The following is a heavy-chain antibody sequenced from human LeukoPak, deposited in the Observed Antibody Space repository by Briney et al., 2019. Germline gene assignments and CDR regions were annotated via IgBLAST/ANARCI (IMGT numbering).Heavy chain of an antibody. Sequence: PGGSLRLSCAASGFTFSSYWMSWVRQAPGKGLEWVANIKQDGSEKYYVDSVKGRFTISRDNSKNTLYLQMNSLRAEDTAVYYCARFGYSSSWSYFDYWGQGTLVTVSS. J-gene: IGHJ4*02. CDR2: IKQDGSEK. D-gene: IGHD6-13*01. V-gene: IGHV3-7*03. CDR3: ARFGYSSSWSYFDY. CDR1: GFTFSSYW.